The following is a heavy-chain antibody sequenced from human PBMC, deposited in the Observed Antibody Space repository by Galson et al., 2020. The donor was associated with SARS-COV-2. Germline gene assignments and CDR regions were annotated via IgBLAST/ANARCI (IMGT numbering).Heavy chain of an antibody. D-gene: IGHD4-17*01. V-gene: IGHV3-23*01. Sequence: GGSLRLSCAASGFTFSSYAMSWVRQAPGKGLEWVSAISGSGGSTYYADSVKGRFTISRDNSKNTLYLQMNSLRAEDTAVYYCARLHDYGDAMAYYYYCGMDVWGQGPTVPVSS. CDR2: ISGSGGST. CDR1: GFTFSSYA. CDR3: ARLHDYGDAMAYYYYCGMDV. J-gene: IGHJ6*02.